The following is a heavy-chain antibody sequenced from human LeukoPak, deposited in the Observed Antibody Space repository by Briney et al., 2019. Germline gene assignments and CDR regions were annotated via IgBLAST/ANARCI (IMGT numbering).Heavy chain of an antibody. CDR1: GGSISSYY. V-gene: IGHV4-59*08. CDR3: ARPLSGYQNAFDI. CDR2: IYYSGST. J-gene: IGHJ3*02. Sequence: SETLSLTCTVSGGSISSYYWSWIRQPPRRGLEWIGYIYYSGSTNYNPSLKSRVTISVDTSKNQFSLKLSSVTAADTAVYYCARPLSGYQNAFDIWGQGTMVTVSS. D-gene: IGHD2-2*01.